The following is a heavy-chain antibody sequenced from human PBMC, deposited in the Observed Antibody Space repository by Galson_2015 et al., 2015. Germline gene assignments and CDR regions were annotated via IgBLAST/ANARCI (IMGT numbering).Heavy chain of an antibody. V-gene: IGHV1-46*01. CDR1: GYTFTSYY. D-gene: IGHD6-13*01. J-gene: IGHJ4*02. CDR3: ARDRRRLPGIPAAGTSDY. Sequence: SVKVSCKAFGYTFTSYYIHWVRQAPGQGLEWMGIIYPSGGSTTYAQKFQGRVTMTRDTSTSTVYMELRSLRFEDTAVYYCARDRRRLPGIPAAGTSDYWGQGTLVTVSS. CDR2: IYPSGGST.